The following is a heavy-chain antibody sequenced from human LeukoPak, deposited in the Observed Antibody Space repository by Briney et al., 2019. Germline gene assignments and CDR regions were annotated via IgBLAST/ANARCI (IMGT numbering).Heavy chain of an antibody. V-gene: IGHV4-34*01. CDR1: GGSFSGYY. CDR2: INHSGST. J-gene: IGHJ4*02. D-gene: IGHD2-21*02. CDR3: ARRHIVVVTAPFFDY. Sequence: TSETLSLTCAVYGGSFSGYYWSWIRQPPGKGLEWIGEINHSGSTNYNPSLKSRVTISVDTSKNQFSLKLSSVTAADTAVYYCARRHIVVVTAPFFDYWGQGTLVTVSS.